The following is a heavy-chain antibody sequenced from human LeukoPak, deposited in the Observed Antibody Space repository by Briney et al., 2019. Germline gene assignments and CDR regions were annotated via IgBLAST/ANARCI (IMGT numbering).Heavy chain of an antibody. J-gene: IGHJ4*02. Sequence: GGSLRLSCATSGFIFNNYDPHWVRQAPGKGLEWLATISRDGKRQFYTDSVKGRFTISRDDSRNTLYLQINSLRPEDTAVYYCARDRLNRAYCGNDCYSAAFDYWGQGALVTVSS. CDR3: ARDRLNRAYCGNDCYSAAFDY. D-gene: IGHD2-21*02. V-gene: IGHV3-30*03. CDR1: GFIFNNYD. CDR2: ISRDGKRQ.